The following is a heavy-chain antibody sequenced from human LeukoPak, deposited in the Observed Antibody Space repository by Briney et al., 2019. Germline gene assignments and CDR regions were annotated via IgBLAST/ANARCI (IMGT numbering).Heavy chain of an antibody. CDR2: ISSNGGST. D-gene: IGHD7-27*01. J-gene: IGHJ4*02. Sequence: PGGSLRLSCSGSGFIFSGYAIHWVRQAPGKGLEYVSGISSNGGSTYNADSVKGRFTISRDNSKNTVYLQMSSLRAEDTAVYYCVKRTGLYFDYWGQGTLVTVSS. CDR3: VKRTGLYFDY. CDR1: GFIFSGYA. V-gene: IGHV3-64D*09.